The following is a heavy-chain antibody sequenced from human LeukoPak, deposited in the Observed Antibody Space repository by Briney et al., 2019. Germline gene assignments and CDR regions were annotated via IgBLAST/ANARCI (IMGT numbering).Heavy chain of an antibody. CDR3: ARDWRKRITMIVVEYFDY. V-gene: IGHV3-7*01. CDR2: IKQDGSEK. D-gene: IGHD3-22*01. CDR1: GFTFSSYG. Sequence: PGGSLRLSCAASGFTFSSYGMHWVRQAPGKGLEWVANIKQDGSEKYYVDSVKGRFTISRDNAKNSLYLQMNSLRAEDTAVYYCARDWRKRITMIVVEYFDYWGQGTLVTVSS. J-gene: IGHJ4*02.